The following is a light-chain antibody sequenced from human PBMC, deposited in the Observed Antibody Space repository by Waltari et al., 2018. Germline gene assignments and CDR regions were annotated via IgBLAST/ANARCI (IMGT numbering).Light chain of an antibody. J-gene: IGKJ4*01. Sequence: EIGLTPHPPPLSVSAGERATLSCRASQSCFNYLAWYQQKPRQAPRLLIYDTSKRATGIPARFSGSGSGTDFTLTISRLEPEDFAVYYCQQYDKSHLTFGGGTKVEIK. CDR2: DTS. CDR3: QQYDKSHLT. V-gene: IGKV3-11*01. CDR1: QSCFNY.